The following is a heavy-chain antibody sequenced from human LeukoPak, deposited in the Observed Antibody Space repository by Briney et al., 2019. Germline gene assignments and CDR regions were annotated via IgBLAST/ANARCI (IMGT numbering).Heavy chain of an antibody. CDR1: GFTFSSYA. J-gene: IGHJ4*02. D-gene: IGHD3-3*01. V-gene: IGHV3-23*01. CDR3: AKGGTPQRFDFWSGYYPFDY. Sequence: PGGSLRLSCAASGFTFSSYAMSWVRQAPGKGLEWVSAISGSGGSTYYADSVKGRFTISRDNSKNTLYLQMNSLRAEDTAVYYCAKGGTPQRFDFWSGYYPFDYWGQGTLVTVSS. CDR2: ISGSGGST.